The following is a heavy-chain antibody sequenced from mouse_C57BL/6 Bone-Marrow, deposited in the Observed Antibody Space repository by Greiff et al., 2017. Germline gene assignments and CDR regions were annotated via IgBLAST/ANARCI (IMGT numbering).Heavy chain of an antibody. V-gene: IGHV1-78*01. D-gene: IGHD2-4*01. CDR3: ARSHDYDGNYYAMDY. CDR1: GYTFTDHT. Sequence: VQLQQSDAELVKPGASVKISCKVSGYTFTDHTIHWMKQRPEQGLEWIGYIYPRDGSTKYNEKFKGKATLTADKSSSTAYMQLNSLTSKDSAVYFCARSHDYDGNYYAMDYWGQGTSVTVSS. J-gene: IGHJ4*01. CDR2: IYPRDGST.